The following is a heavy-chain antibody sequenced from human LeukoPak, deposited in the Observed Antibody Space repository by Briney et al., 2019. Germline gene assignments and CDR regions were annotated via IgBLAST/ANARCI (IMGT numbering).Heavy chain of an antibody. Sequence: WASVKVSRKASGGTFSSYAISWVRQAPGQGLEWMGGIIPIFGTANYAQKFQGRVTITTDESTSTAYMELSSLRSEDTAVYYCARDRASSINDAFDIWGQGTMVTVSS. J-gene: IGHJ3*02. CDR3: ARDRASSINDAFDI. V-gene: IGHV1-69*05. D-gene: IGHD3-10*01. CDR2: IIPIFGTA. CDR1: GGTFSSYA.